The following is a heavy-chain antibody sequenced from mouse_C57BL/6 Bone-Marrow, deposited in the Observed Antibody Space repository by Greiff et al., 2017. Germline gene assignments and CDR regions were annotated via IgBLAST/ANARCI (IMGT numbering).Heavy chain of an antibody. Sequence: QVQLKESGAELVQPGASVKMSCKASGYTFTTYPIEWMKQNHGKSLEWIGNFHPYNDDTKYNEKFKGKATLTVEKSSSTVYLELSRLTSDDSAVYYCARGGNYGGYYFDYWGQGTTLTVSS. J-gene: IGHJ2*01. V-gene: IGHV1-47*01. D-gene: IGHD2-1*01. CDR1: GYTFTTYP. CDR2: FHPYNDDT. CDR3: ARGGNYGGYYFDY.